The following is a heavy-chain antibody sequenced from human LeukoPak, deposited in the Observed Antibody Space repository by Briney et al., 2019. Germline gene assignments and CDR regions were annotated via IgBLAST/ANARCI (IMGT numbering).Heavy chain of an antibody. CDR1: GLIFDDSL. Sequence: GGSLRLSCVASGLIFDDSLMHWVRQAPGKGLEWISLISRDGSTPYYADSVKGCFTISRDNSKNSLFLQMNSLTPEDTAVYYCARDIRGNYFDSWGQGTLVTVSS. CDR3: ARDIRGNYFDS. V-gene: IGHV3-43*01. D-gene: IGHD3-16*01. J-gene: IGHJ4*02. CDR2: ISRDGSTP.